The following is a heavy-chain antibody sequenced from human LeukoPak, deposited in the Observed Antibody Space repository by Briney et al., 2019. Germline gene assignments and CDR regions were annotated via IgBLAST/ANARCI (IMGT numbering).Heavy chain of an antibody. J-gene: IGHJ4*02. Sequence: PGGSLRLSCAASGFTFSDYYMSWIRQAPGKGLEWVSYISNSGSSIYYKDSVKGRFTISRDNAKKSLYLQMNSLRAEDTAVYYCARVGSIAAAGTPDYWGQGTLVTVSS. CDR3: ARVGSIAAAGTPDY. CDR2: ISNSGSSI. V-gene: IGHV3-11*01. D-gene: IGHD6-13*01. CDR1: GFTFSDYY.